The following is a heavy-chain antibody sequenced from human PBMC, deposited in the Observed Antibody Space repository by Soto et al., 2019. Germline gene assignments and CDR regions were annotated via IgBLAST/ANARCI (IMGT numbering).Heavy chain of an antibody. CDR3: ASAEVCIRASGDSKAYCYGMDV. Sequence: ASVKVSCKASGYTFTSYYMHWVRQAPGQGLEWMGIINPSGGSTSYAQKFQGRVTMTRDTSTSTVYMELSSLRSEDTAVYYWASAEVCIRASGDSKAYCYGMDVWGKET. J-gene: IGHJ6*04. CDR1: GYTFTSYY. CDR2: INPSGGST. V-gene: IGHV1-46*01. D-gene: IGHD2-2*01.